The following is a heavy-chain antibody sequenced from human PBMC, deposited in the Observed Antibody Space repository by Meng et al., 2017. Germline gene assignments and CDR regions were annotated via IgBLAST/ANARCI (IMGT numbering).Heavy chain of an antibody. D-gene: IGHD6-19*01. J-gene: IGHJ4*02. CDR3: ARGSKGYSSGWYKY. Sequence: SETLSLTCAVYGGSFSGYYWSWIRQPPGKGLEWIGEINHSGSTTYNPSLKSRVTISVDTSKNQFSLKLSSVTAADTAVYYCARGSKGYSSGWYKYWGQGTLVTVSS. CDR1: GGSFSGYY. CDR2: INHSGST. V-gene: IGHV4-34*01.